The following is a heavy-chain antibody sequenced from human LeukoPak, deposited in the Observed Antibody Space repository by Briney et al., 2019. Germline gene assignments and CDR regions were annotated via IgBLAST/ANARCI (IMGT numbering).Heavy chain of an antibody. CDR3: AREGGGYSGYGLVWFDP. D-gene: IGHD5-12*01. CDR1: GGTFSSYA. CDR2: IIPIFGTA. Sequence: GASVKVSCKASGGTFSSYAISWVRQAPGQGLEWMGGIIPIFGTANYAQKFQGRVTITADKSTSTAYMELSSLRSEDTAVYYCAREGGGYSGYGLVWFDPWGQGTLVTVSS. V-gene: IGHV1-69*06. J-gene: IGHJ5*02.